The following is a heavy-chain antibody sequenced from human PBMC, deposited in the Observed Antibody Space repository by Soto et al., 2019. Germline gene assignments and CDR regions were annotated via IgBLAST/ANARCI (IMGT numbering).Heavy chain of an antibody. CDR2: ISYDGGNK. J-gene: IGHJ4*02. D-gene: IGHD6-6*01. V-gene: IGHV3-30-3*01. CDR1: GFTFDDYA. CDR3: ARGSRGYSSSSDY. Sequence: GGSLRLSCAASGFTFDDYAMHWVRQAPGKGLEWVAVISYDGGNKYYADSVKGRFTISRDNSKNTLYLQMNSLRAEDTAVYYCARGSRGYSSSSDYWGQGTLVTVSS.